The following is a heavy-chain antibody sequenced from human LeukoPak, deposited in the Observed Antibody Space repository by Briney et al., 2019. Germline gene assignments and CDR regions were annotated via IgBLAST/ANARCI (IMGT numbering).Heavy chain of an antibody. CDR3: AKERYSYGTHPFDY. CDR1: GFTFSSYA. V-gene: IGHV3-23*01. CDR2: ISGSGGST. J-gene: IGHJ4*02. D-gene: IGHD5-18*01. Sequence: GGSLRLSCAASGFTFSSYAMIGVRQAPGKGLEGVSAISGSGGSTYYADSVKGRFTISRDNSKNTLYLQMNSLRAEDTAVYYCAKERYSYGTHPFDYWGQGTLVTVSS.